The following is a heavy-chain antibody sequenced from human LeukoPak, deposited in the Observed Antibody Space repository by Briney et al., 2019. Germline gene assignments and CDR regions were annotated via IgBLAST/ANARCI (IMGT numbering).Heavy chain of an antibody. CDR1: GGSLSSYY. J-gene: IGHJ4*02. D-gene: IGHD2-2*02. Sequence: SETLSLTCTVSGGSLSSYYWSWIRQPPGKGLEWIGYIYYSGSTNYNPSLKSRVTISVDTSKNQFSLKLSSVTAADTAVYYCAREEGYCSSTSCYTYLDYWGQGTLVTVSS. CDR2: IYYSGST. CDR3: AREEGYCSSTSCYTYLDY. V-gene: IGHV4-59*01.